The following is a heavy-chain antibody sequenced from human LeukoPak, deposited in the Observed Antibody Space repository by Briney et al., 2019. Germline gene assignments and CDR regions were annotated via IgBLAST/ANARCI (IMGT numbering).Heavy chain of an antibody. D-gene: IGHD3-22*01. V-gene: IGHV4-39*01. J-gene: IGHJ3*02. CDR2: IYYSGST. CDR3: ASGSVDYDSSGYYLEAFDI. Sequence: SETLSLTCAVYGGSFSSYYWGWIRQPPGKGLEWIGSIYYSGSTYYNPSLKSRVTISVDTSKNQFSLKLSSVTAADTAVYYCASGSVDYDSSGYYLEAFDIWGQGTMVTVSS. CDR1: GGSFSSYY.